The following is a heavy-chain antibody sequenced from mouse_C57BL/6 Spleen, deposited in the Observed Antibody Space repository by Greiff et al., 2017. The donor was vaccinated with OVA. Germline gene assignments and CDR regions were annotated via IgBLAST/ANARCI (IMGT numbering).Heavy chain of an antibody. CDR2: ISSGSSTI. Sequence: EVQVVESGGGLVKPGGSLKLSCAASGFTFSDYGMHWVRQAPEKGLEWVAYISSGSSTIYYADTVKGRFTISRDNAKNTLCLEMTSLRSEDTDMYDCARQGRGNAMDYWGQGTSVTVSS. CDR3: ARQGRGNAMDY. J-gene: IGHJ4*01. CDR1: GFTFSDYG. V-gene: IGHV5-17*01.